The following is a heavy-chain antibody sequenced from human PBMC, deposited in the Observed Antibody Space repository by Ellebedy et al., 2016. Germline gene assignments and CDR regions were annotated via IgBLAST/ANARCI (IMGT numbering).Heavy chain of an antibody. CDR2: ISGSGGST. CDR3: ARVGKSSGWSYYYNGMDV. CDR1: GFTFSSYA. Sequence: GGSLRLSCAASGFTFSSYAMSWVRQAPGKGLEWVSAISGSGGSTYYADSVKGRFTISRDNSKNTLHLQMNSRGAEDTAVYYCARVGKSSGWSYYYNGMDVWGQGTTVTVSS. D-gene: IGHD6-19*01. J-gene: IGHJ6*02. V-gene: IGHV3-23*01.